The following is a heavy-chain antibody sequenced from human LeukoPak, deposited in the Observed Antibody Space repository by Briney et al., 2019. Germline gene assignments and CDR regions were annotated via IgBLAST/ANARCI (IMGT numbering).Heavy chain of an antibody. D-gene: IGHD6-13*01. CDR3: ARSYGSSWYKAH. CDR1: GYSISSGYY. Sequence: KPSETLSLTCAVSGYSISSGYYWGWIRQPPGKGLEWIGSIYHSGSTYYNPSLKSRVTISLDTSKNQLSLKLSSVTAADTAVYYCARSYGSSWYKAHWGQGTLVTVSS. CDR2: IYHSGST. V-gene: IGHV4-38-2*01. J-gene: IGHJ4*02.